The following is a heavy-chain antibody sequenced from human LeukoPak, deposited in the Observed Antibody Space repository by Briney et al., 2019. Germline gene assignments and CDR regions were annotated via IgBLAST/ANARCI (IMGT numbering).Heavy chain of an antibody. D-gene: IGHD3-22*01. CDR2: ISGSGGST. Sequence: GGSLRLSCAASGFTFSSYAMSWVRQGPGKGLEWVSVISGSGGSTHYADSVKGRFTISRDNSKNTLYLQMNSLRAEDTAVYHCAKADYDRSGYYSDYWGQGTLVTVSS. V-gene: IGHV3-23*01. J-gene: IGHJ4*02. CDR1: GFTFSSYA. CDR3: AKADYDRSGYYSDY.